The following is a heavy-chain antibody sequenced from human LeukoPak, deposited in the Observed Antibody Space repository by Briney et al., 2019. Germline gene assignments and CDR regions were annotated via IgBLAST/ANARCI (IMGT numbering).Heavy chain of an antibody. CDR2: ISSSSSYI. CDR3: ARSYAPGAFDI. J-gene: IGHJ3*02. CDR1: GFTFSSYS. V-gene: IGHV3-21*01. Sequence: GGSLRPSCAASGFTFSSYSMNWVRQAPGKGLEWVSSISSSSSYIYYADSVKGRFTISRDNAKNSLYLQMNSLRAEDTAVYYCARSYAPGAFDIWGQGTMVTVSS. D-gene: IGHD3-3*01.